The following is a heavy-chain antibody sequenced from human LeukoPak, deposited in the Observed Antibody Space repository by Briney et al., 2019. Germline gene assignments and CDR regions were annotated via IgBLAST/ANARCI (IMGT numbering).Heavy chain of an antibody. J-gene: IGHJ4*02. CDR1: GGTFSSYA. D-gene: IGHD4-17*01. CDR3: ASRPPMAGDYALCY. Sequence: GSSVKVSCKASGGTFSSYAISWVRQAPGQGLEWMGGIIPIFGTANYAQKFQGRVTMTEDTSTDTAYMELSSLRSEDTAVYYCASRPPMAGDYALCYWGQGTLVTVSS. V-gene: IGHV1-69*06. CDR2: IIPIFGTA.